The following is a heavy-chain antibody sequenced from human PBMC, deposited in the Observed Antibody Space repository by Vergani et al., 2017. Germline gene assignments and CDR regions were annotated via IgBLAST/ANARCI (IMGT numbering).Heavy chain of an antibody. D-gene: IGHD6-19*01. V-gene: IGHV3-23*01. CDR2: ISGSGGST. Sequence: EVQLLESGGGLVQPGGSLRLSCAASGFTFSSYAMSWVRQAPGKGLEWVSAISGSGGSTYYADSVKGRFTISRDNSKNTLNLQMNSLRAEDTAVYYCASSVGCGSGCPASPSYYYGMDVWGQGTTVTVSS. J-gene: IGHJ6*02. CDR3: ASSVGCGSGCPASPSYYYGMDV. CDR1: GFTFSSYA.